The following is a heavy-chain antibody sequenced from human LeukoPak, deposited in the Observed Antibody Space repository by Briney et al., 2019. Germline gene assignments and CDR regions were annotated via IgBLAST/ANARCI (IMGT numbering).Heavy chain of an antibody. Sequence: GRSLRLSCAASGFTFSSYGMHWVGQAPGKGLEWVAVISYDGSNKYYADSVKGRFTISRDNSKNTLCLQMNSLRAEDTAVYYCARETYGYSYYFDYWGQGTLVTASS. CDR1: GFTFSSYG. CDR3: ARETYGYSYYFDY. D-gene: IGHD5-24*01. V-gene: IGHV3-30*03. J-gene: IGHJ4*02. CDR2: ISYDGSNK.